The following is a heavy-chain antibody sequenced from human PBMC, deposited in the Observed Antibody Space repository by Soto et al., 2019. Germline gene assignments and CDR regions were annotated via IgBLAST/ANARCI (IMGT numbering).Heavy chain of an antibody. D-gene: IGHD2-21*01. Sequence: GGSLRLSCAASGFTFSTYSMHWVRQPPGKGLEWVAVVSKDGGITFYADSVRGRFTISRDNSKNTLYLHMNSLGPEDTAVYYCAKETLAIPGPFDFWGQGT. V-gene: IGHV3-30*18. CDR1: GFTFSTYS. CDR2: VSKDGGIT. CDR3: AKETLAIPGPFDF. J-gene: IGHJ4*02.